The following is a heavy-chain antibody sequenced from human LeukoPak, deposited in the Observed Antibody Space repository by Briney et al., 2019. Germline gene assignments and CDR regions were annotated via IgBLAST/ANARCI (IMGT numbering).Heavy chain of an antibody. CDR3: ARGREPYYYDSSGYFDY. D-gene: IGHD3-22*01. V-gene: IGHV3-30-3*01. J-gene: IGHJ4*02. CDR2: ISYDGSNK. Sequence: GGSLRLSCAASGFTSSSYAMHWVRQAPGKGLEWVAVISYDGSNKYYADSVKGRFTISRDNSKNTLYLQMNSLRAEDTAVYYCARGREPYYYDSSGYFDYWGQGTLVTVSS. CDR1: GFTSSSYA.